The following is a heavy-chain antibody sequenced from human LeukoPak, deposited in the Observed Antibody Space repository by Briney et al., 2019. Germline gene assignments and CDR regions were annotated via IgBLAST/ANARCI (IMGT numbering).Heavy chain of an antibody. V-gene: IGHV4-31*03. CDR2: IYYSGST. D-gene: IGHD5-18*01. J-gene: IGHJ5*02. Sequence: PSQTLSLTCTVSGGSISSGGYYWSWIRQHPGKGLEWIGYIYYSGSTYYNPSLKSRVTISVDTSKNQFSLKLSSVTAADTAVYYCARTDRGYSYGYSPSADNWFDPWGQGTLVTVSS. CDR3: ARTDRGYSYGYSPSADNWFDP. CDR1: GGSISSGGYY.